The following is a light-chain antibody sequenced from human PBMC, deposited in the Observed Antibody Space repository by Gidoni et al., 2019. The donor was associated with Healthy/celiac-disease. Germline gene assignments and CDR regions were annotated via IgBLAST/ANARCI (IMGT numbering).Light chain of an antibody. J-gene: IGKJ1*01. CDR2: DAS. CDR1: QGISSD. CDR3: QQYYSYPQT. Sequence: AIRITQSPAALSASTGDRVTITCRARQGISSDLAWYQQKPGKAPKLLIYDASTMQSGVPARFNGRGSGTDFTLTISCLQSRDFATYYCQQYYSYPQTFGQGTKVEIK. V-gene: IGKV1-8*01.